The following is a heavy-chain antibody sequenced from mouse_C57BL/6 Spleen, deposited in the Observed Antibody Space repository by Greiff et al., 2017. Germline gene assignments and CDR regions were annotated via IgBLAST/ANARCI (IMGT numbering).Heavy chain of an antibody. CDR3: ARGFITTVVSYFDY. CDR1: GFTFSSYA. CDR2: ISDGGSYT. J-gene: IGHJ2*01. V-gene: IGHV5-4*03. Sequence: EVKLMESGGGLVKPGGSLKLSCAASGFTFSSYAMSWVRQTPEKRLEWVATISDGGSYTYYPDNVKGRFTISRDNAKNNLYLQMSHLKSEDTALYYCARGFITTVVSYFDYWGQGTTLTVSS. D-gene: IGHD1-1*01.